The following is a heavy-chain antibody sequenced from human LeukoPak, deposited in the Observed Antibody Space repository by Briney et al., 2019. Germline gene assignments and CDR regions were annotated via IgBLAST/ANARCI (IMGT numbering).Heavy chain of an antibody. CDR1: GFTFSSYG. V-gene: IGHV3-30*02. CDR2: IRYDGTNK. Sequence: GGSLRLSXAAAGFTFSSYGMHWVRQAPGKGVEWVAFIRYDGTNKYYADSVKGRFTISRDNSKNTLYLQMNSLRAEDTAVYYCAKGHYYGSGSRNYYYYMDVWGKGTTVTVSS. CDR3: AKGHYYGSGSRNYYYYMDV. J-gene: IGHJ6*03. D-gene: IGHD3-10*01.